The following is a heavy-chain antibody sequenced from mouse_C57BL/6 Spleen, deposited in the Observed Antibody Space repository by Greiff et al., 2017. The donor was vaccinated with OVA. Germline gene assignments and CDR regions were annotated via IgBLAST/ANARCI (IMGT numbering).Heavy chain of an antibody. CDR3: TRYGSSSY. J-gene: IGHJ3*01. CDR2: IDPETGGT. V-gene: IGHV1-15*01. Sequence: VQLVESGAELVRPGASVTLSCKASGYTFTDYEMHWVKQTPVHGLEWIGAIDPETGGTAYNQKFKGKAILTADKSSSTAYMELRSLTSEDSAVYYCTRYGSSSYWGQGTLVTVSA. CDR1: GYTFTDYE. D-gene: IGHD1-1*01.